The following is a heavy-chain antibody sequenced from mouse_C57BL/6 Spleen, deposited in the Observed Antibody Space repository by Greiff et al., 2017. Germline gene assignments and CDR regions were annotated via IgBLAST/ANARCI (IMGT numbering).Heavy chain of an antibody. Sequence: VKLQQSGPELVKPGASVKISCKASGYSFTDYNMNWVKQSNGKSLEWIGGINSNYGNTCYNQKFKGKATLTVDQSSSRAYMQLNSLTSEDSAVYYCASSMPVHYFDYWGQGTTLTVSS. CDR2: INSNYGNT. V-gene: IGHV1-39*01. CDR1: GYSFTDYN. CDR3: ASSMPVHYFDY. J-gene: IGHJ2*01.